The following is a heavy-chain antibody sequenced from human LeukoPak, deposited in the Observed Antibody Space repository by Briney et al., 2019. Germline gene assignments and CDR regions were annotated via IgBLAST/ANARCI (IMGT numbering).Heavy chain of an antibody. J-gene: IGHJ5*02. CDR2: IYYSGST. CDR3: ARDGGIAAAGTPGNWFDP. D-gene: IGHD6-13*01. CDR1: GGSISSSSYY. Sequence: SETLSLTCTVSGGSISSSSYYWGWIRQPPGKGLEWIGSIYYSGSTYYNPSLKSRVTISVDTSKNQFSLKLSSVTAADTAVYYCARDGGIAAAGTPGNWFDPWGQGTLVTVSS. V-gene: IGHV4-39*07.